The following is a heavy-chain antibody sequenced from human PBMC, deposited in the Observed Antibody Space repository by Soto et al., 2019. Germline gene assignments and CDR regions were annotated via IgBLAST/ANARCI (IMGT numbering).Heavy chain of an antibody. Sequence: PGGSLRLSCAASGFTFTKYAMTWVRQAPGKGLEWVSSISKSGGDTYYADSVKGRFTISRDNSKNTLYLQMNGLRAEDTALYFCAKDTYSSIWYGWGQGTLVTVSS. CDR3: AKDTYSSIWYG. CDR2: ISKSGGDT. D-gene: IGHD2-2*01. V-gene: IGHV3-23*01. CDR1: GFTFTKYA. J-gene: IGHJ4*02.